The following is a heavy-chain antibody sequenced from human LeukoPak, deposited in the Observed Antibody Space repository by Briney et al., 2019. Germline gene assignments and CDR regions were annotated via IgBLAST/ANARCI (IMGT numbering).Heavy chain of an antibody. D-gene: IGHD6-13*01. J-gene: IGHJ4*02. CDR3: ARDLEPSRYSSSWPFDY. CDR1: GFTFSSYS. V-gene: IGHV3-21*01. Sequence: SGGSLRLSCAASGFTFSSYSMNWVRRAPGKGLEWVSSISSSSSYIYYADSVKGRFTISRDNAKNSLYLQMNSLRAEDTAVYYCARDLEPSRYSSSWPFDYWGQGTLVTVSS. CDR2: ISSSSSYI.